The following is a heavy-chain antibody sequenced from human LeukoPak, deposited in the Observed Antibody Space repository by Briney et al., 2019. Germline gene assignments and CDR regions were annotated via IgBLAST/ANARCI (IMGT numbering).Heavy chain of an antibody. D-gene: IGHD2-15*01. V-gene: IGHV4-38-2*02. Sequence: SETLSLTCTVSGYSISSGYYWGWIRQPPGKGLEWIGSIYHSGSTYYNPSLKSRVTISVDTSKNQFSLKLSYATAADTAVYYCARDSYCRGGNCYSDGFDIWGQGTMVTVSS. J-gene: IGHJ3*02. CDR2: IYHSGST. CDR1: GYSISSGYY. CDR3: ARDSYCRGGNCYSDGFDI.